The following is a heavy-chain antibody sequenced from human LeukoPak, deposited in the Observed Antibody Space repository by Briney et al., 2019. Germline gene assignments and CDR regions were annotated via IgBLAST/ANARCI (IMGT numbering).Heavy chain of an antibody. J-gene: IGHJ4*02. V-gene: IGHV4-59*01. CDR1: GGSISQYY. CDR3: ARNMAY. D-gene: IGHD1/OR15-1a*01. CDR2: LYDTGTT. Sequence: SETLSLTCAVSGGSISQYYWSWLRQAPGKGLEWIGYLYDTGTTIYNPSLKSRVTISLDTSKNQMSLKLKSVTAADTAVYYCARNMAYWGQGTLVTVSS.